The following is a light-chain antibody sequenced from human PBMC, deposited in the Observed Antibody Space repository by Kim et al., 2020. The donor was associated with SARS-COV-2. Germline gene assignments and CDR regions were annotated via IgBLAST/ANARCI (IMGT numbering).Light chain of an antibody. CDR1: SLRSYY. J-gene: IGLJ3*02. V-gene: IGLV3-19*01. Sequence: SSELTQDPAVSVALGQTVRITCQGDSLRSYYASWYQQKPGQAPVLVIYGKNNRPSGIPDRFSGSSSGNTASLTITGAQAEDEAAYYCNSRDSSGNHWVFG. CDR3: NSRDSSGNHWV. CDR2: GKN.